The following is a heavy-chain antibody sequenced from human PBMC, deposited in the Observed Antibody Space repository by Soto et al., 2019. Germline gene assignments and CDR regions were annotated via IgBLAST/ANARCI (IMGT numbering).Heavy chain of an antibody. CDR3: ARVITIFGVVITPGGMDV. J-gene: IGHJ6*02. Sequence: GASVKVSCKASGYIFTNYYLHWVRQAPGQGLEWMAIINTLPNNGNTNYAQKLQGRVTMTTDTSTSTAYMELRSLRSDDTAVYYCARVITIFGVVITPGGMDVWGQGTTVTVSS. D-gene: IGHD3-3*01. CDR2: INTLPNNGNT. V-gene: IGHV1-18*04. CDR1: GYIFTNYY.